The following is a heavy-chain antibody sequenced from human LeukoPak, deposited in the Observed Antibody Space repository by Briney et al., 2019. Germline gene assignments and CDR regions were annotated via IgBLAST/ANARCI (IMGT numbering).Heavy chain of an antibody. CDR3: AREKYQRGYSY. Sequence: GGSLRLSCAASGFTFSDYWMHLVRQAPGKGLVWVSHINTDGSSTTYADSVKGRFTISRDNAKNTLYLQMDSLRAEDTAVYYCAREKYQRGYSYWGQGTLVTVSS. CDR1: GFTFSDYW. D-gene: IGHD5-18*01. CDR2: INTDGSST. J-gene: IGHJ4*02. V-gene: IGHV3-74*01.